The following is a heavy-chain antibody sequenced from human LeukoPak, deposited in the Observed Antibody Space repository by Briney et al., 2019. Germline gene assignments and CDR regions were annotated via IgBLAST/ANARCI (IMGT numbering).Heavy chain of an antibody. V-gene: IGHV3-11*04. J-gene: IGHJ4*02. CDR3: ARDASAQLWFDY. Sequence: PGGSLRLSCAASGFTFSDYYMSWIRQAPGKGLEWVSYISSSGSTIYYADSVKGRFTISRDNSKNTLYLQMNSLRAEDPAVYYCARDASAQLWFDYWGQGTLVTVSS. D-gene: IGHD5-18*01. CDR1: GFTFSDYY. CDR2: ISSSGSTI.